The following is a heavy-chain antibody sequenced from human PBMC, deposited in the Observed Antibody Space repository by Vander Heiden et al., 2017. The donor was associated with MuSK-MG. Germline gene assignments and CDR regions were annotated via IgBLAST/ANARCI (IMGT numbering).Heavy chain of an antibody. CDR2: ITGSGATI. V-gene: IGHV3-48*03. J-gene: IGHJ4*01. CDR3: LRGPYGSGSFDY. CDR1: GFVFRSYE. Sequence: EVQLEGSGGDWMQPGGSLRLSCAASGFVFRSYEMNWVRQTPGKGLEWIAHITGSGATIYYAETVKGRFTISRDNAKNSLFLQMNSLRVEDTAIYYCLRGPYGSGSFDYWGLGALVTVSS. D-gene: IGHD3-10*01.